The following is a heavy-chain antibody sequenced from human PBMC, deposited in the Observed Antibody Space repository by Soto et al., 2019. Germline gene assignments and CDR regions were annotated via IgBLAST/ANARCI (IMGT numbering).Heavy chain of an antibody. CDR2: IRSKANNYAT. D-gene: IGHD3-3*01. Sequence: EVQLVESGGGLVQPGGSLKLSCAASGFTFSDSTLHWVRQVSGKGLEWIGRIRSKANNYATTYSASVTGRFTISRDDSKNTAYLQMNSLKTEDTAVYYCTRPRLECYWFDPWGQGTLVIVSS. CDR1: GFTFSDST. CDR3: TRPRLECYWFDP. V-gene: IGHV3-73*02. J-gene: IGHJ5*02.